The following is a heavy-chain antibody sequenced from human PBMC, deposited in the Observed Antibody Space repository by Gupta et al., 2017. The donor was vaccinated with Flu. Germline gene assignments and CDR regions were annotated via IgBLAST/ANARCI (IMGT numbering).Heavy chain of an antibody. Sequence: EVQLVESGGGLVQSGGSLRLSCAASGFTFSDSWMHWVRQAPGKGLEWVANINQDGSTKNYVDSLKGRFTVSRDNAKNSLYLQMASLRAEDTAVYFCARNRGWEQFDYWCHGTLVTVTS. D-gene: IGHD1/OR15-1a*01. CDR2: INQDGSTK. V-gene: IGHV3-7*01. J-gene: IGHJ5*01. CDR3: ARNRGWEQFDY. CDR1: GFTFSDSW.